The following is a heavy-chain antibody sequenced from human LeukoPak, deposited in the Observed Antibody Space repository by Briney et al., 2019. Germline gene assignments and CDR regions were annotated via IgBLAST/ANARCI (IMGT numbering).Heavy chain of an antibody. CDR3: ARAGVDSSSSFDY. D-gene: IGHD6-6*01. V-gene: IGHV3-30*03. Sequence: GGSLRLSCAASGFTFWSYGMPWVRQAPGKGLEWVAVVSYDGRNEYYADSVKGRLTISRDNSKNTLYLQMNSLRAEDTAVYYCARAGVDSSSSFDYWGQGTLVTVSS. CDR1: GFTFWSYG. CDR2: VSYDGRNE. J-gene: IGHJ4*02.